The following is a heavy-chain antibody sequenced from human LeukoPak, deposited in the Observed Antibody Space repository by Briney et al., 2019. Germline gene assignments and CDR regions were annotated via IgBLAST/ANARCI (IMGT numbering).Heavy chain of an antibody. CDR2: ISAYNGNT. Sequence: ASVKVSCKASGGTFSSYGISWVRQAPGQGLEWMGWISAYNGNTNYAQKLQGRVTMTTDTSTSTAYMELRSLRSDDTAVYYCARDGTTDVLLWFGEPYYWGQGTLVTVSS. CDR3: ARDGTTDVLLWFGEPYY. V-gene: IGHV1-18*01. CDR1: GGTFSSYG. D-gene: IGHD3-10*01. J-gene: IGHJ4*02.